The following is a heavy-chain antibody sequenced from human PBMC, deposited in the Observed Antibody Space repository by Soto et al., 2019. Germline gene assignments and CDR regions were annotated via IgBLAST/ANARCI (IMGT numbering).Heavy chain of an antibody. J-gene: IGHJ6*03. V-gene: IGHV6-1*01. Sequence: QSQTLSLTCAISGDSVSSNSAAWNWIRQSPSRGLEWLGRTYYRSKWYNDYAVSVKSRITINPDTSKNQFSLQLNSVTPEDTAVYYCARDAKWLAPRGGVYYYMDVWGKGTTVTVSS. CDR3: ARDAKWLAPRGGVYYYMDV. CDR2: TYYRSKWYN. D-gene: IGHD6-19*01. CDR1: GDSVSSNSAA.